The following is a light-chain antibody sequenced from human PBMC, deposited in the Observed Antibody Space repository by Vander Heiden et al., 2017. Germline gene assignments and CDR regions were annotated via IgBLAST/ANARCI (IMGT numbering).Light chain of an antibody. CDR1: QSVSSSY. CDR2: GAS. Sequence: ELVLTQSPGTLSLSPGERATLSCRASQSVSSSYLAWYQQKPGQAPRLLIYGASSRATGIPDRFSGSGSGTDFTLTISRLEPEDFAVYYCQQDGSSPRTFGQGTELEIK. CDR3: QQDGSSPRT. V-gene: IGKV3-20*01. J-gene: IGKJ2*01.